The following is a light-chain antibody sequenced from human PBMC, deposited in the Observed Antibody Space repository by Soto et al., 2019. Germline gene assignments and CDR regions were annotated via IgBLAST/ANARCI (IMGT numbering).Light chain of an antibody. J-gene: IGKJ5*01. CDR1: QSVSSSY. CDR3: QQYGNAPIT. CDR2: GAS. V-gene: IGKV3-20*01. Sequence: EIVLTQSPGTLSLYPGERATLSCRASQSVSSSYLAWYQQKPGQAPRLLIYGASSRATGIPDRFSGSGSGTDFTLTISRLEPEDFAVYHCQQYGNAPITFGQGTRLEIK.